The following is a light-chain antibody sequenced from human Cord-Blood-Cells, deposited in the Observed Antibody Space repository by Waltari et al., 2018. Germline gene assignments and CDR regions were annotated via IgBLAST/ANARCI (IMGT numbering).Light chain of an antibody. CDR1: SSAVVGFNY. Sequence: QSALTQPPSASGSPGQSVTISCTGTSSAVVGFNYVSWYQQHPGKAPKLMIYEVSKRPSGVPDRFSGSKSGNTASLTGSGLQAEDEADYYCSSYAGSNSYVFGTGTKVTVL. CDR2: EVS. V-gene: IGLV2-8*01. J-gene: IGLJ1*01. CDR3: SSYAGSNSYV.